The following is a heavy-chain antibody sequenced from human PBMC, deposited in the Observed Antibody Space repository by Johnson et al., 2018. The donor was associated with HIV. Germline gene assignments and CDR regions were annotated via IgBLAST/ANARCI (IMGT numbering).Heavy chain of an antibody. CDR3: ARVGRWSTVVTPYYAFDI. CDR1: GITVSSNY. J-gene: IGHJ3*02. D-gene: IGHD4-23*01. V-gene: IGHV3-66*01. CDR2: IFSVGNT. Sequence: VQLVESGGGLVQSGGSLRLSCAASGITVSSNYMSWVRRAPGKGLEWVSLIFSVGNTNYADSVKGRFTISRENSKNMLYLQMNSLRAEDTAVYYCARVGRWSTVVTPYYAFDIWGQGTMVTVSS.